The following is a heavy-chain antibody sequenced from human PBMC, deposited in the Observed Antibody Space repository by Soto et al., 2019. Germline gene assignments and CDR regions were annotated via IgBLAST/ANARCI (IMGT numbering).Heavy chain of an antibody. CDR1: GGSISSYY. CDR2: IYYSGST. D-gene: IGHD5-12*01. Sequence: QVQLQLSGPGLVKPSETLSLTCTVSGGSISSYYWSWIRQPPGKGLEWIGYIYYSGSTNYNPSLKSRVTISVDTSKNQFSLKLSSVTAADTAVYYCARDRSRYDSHYYYYKDVWGKGTTVTVSS. J-gene: IGHJ6*03. CDR3: ARDRSRYDSHYYYYKDV. V-gene: IGHV4-59*01.